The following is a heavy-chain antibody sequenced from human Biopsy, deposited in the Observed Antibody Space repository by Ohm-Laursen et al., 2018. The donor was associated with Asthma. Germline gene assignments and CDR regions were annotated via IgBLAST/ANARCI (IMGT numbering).Heavy chain of an antibody. CDR1: GFTFGDYW. V-gene: IGHV3-7*01. CDR3: ARTFHFWSPYHAEHYQL. J-gene: IGHJ1*01. D-gene: IGHD3-3*02. Sequence: SLRLSCTASGFTFGDYWMSWVRQVPGEGLEWVANIKHDGSEKNHVDSLEGRFTISRDNAKNSLYLQMNSLRAEDTAVYYCARTFHFWSPYHAEHYQLWGQGTLVTVSS. CDR2: IKHDGSEK.